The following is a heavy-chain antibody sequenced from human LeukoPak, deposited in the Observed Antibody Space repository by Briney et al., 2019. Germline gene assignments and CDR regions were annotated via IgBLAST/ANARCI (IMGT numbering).Heavy chain of an antibody. V-gene: IGHV4-59*01. CDR3: ARRSNYDAFDI. D-gene: IGHD1-7*01. CDR2: IYYSGST. J-gene: IGHJ3*02. CDR1: GGSISSYY. Sequence: SETLSLTCTVSGGSISSYYWSWIRQPPGKGLEWIGCIYYSGSTNYNPSLKSRVTISVDTSKNQFSLKLSSVTAADTAVYYCARRSNYDAFDIWGQGTMVTVSS.